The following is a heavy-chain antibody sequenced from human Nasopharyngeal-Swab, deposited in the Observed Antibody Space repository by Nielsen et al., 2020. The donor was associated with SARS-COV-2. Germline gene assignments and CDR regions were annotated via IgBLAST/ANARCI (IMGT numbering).Heavy chain of an antibody. V-gene: IGHV1-3*01. CDR3: ARVGWYYDFWSGSQNWFDP. Sequence: WGRQAPGQRLEWRGWINAGNGNTKYSQKFQGRGTSTRDTSASTAYMELSSLRSEDTAVYYCARVGWYYDFWSGSQNWFDPWGQGTLVTVSS. J-gene: IGHJ5*02. CDR2: INAGNGNT. D-gene: IGHD3-3*01.